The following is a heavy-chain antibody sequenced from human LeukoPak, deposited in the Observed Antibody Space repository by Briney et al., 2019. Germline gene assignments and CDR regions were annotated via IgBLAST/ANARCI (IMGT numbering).Heavy chain of an antibody. CDR2: IRYDGSNK. Sequence: PGGSLRLSCAASGFTFSTYGMSWVRQAPGKGLEWVAFIRYDGSNKHYADAVKGRFTISRDNSKNTLYLQINSLRAEDTAMYYCAKDTPTTGYHLDSWGQGTLVTVSS. D-gene: IGHD1-1*01. CDR3: AKDTPTTGYHLDS. J-gene: IGHJ4*02. CDR1: GFTFSTYG. V-gene: IGHV3-30*02.